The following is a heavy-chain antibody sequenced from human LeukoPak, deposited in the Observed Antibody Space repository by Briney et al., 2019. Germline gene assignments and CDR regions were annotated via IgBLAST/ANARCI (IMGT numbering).Heavy chain of an antibody. J-gene: IGHJ4*02. CDR1: GFTFSNAW. V-gene: IGHV3-15*01. CDR2: IKCKTDGGTT. Sequence: GGSLRLSCAASGFTFSNAWMSWVRQAPGKGLEWVGRIKCKTDGGTTDYAEPVKGRFTISRDDSKKTLYLQMNSLKTEDTALYYCAAVSVDYGDSSFDFWGQGTLVTVSS. D-gene: IGHD4-17*01. CDR3: AAVSVDYGDSSFDF.